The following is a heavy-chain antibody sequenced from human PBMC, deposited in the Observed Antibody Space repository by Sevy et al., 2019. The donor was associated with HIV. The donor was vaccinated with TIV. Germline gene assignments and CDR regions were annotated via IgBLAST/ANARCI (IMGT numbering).Heavy chain of an antibody. J-gene: IGHJ4*01. CDR1: GFTFGDYA. Sequence: GGSLRLSCTASGFTFGDYAMSWFRQAPGKGLEWVGFIRSKAYGGTTEYAASVKGRFTISRDDSKSSAYLQMNSLKTEDTAVYYCTRDREMDSWYGGAFDYWGHGTLVTVSS. D-gene: IGHD6-13*01. CDR2: IRSKAYGGTT. V-gene: IGHV3-49*03. CDR3: TRDREMDSWYGGAFDY.